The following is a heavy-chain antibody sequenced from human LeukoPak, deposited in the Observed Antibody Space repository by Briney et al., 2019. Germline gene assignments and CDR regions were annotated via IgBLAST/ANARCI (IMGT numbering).Heavy chain of an antibody. CDR2: INHSGST. D-gene: IGHD7-27*01. J-gene: IGHJ4*02. V-gene: IGHV4-39*07. CDR1: SGSISTSNYY. Sequence: SETLSLTCTVSSGSISTSNYYWGWVRQPPGKGLEWIGEINHSGSTNYNPSLKSRVTISVDTSKNQFSLKLSSVTAADTAVYYCARAVTGEFDYWGQGTLVTVSS. CDR3: ARAVTGEFDY.